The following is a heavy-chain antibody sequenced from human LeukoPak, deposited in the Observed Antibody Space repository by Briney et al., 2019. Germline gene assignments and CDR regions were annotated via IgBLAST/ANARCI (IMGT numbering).Heavy chain of an antibody. CDR1: GGTFSSYA. V-gene: IGHV1-69*13. CDR2: IIPIFGTA. CDR3: ASPTDYYDSSGIFDY. J-gene: IGHJ4*02. D-gene: IGHD3-22*01. Sequence: VASVKVSCKASGGTFSSYAISWVRQAPGQGLEWMGGIIPIFGTANYAQKFQGRVTITADESTSTAYMELSSLRSEDTAVYYCASPTDYYDSSGIFDYWGQGTLVTVFS.